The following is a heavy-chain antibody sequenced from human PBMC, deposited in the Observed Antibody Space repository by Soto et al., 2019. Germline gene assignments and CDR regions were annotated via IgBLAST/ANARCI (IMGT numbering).Heavy chain of an antibody. CDR1: GYTFSDHY. CDR2: ISNKPNIYTT. V-gene: IGHV3-72*01. CDR3: SRSAISSTPYDY. D-gene: IGHD2-2*02. J-gene: IGHJ4*02. Sequence: PGGSLRLSCAGSGYTFSDHYMDWARQTPGKGLEWVGRISNKPNIYTTQYAASVKGRLTISRDDSKNSMFLQMDSLKIEDTAVYYCSRSAISSTPYDYWGQGTLVTVSS.